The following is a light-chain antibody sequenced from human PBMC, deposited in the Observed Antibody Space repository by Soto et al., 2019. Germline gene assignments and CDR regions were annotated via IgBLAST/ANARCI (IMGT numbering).Light chain of an antibody. V-gene: IGKV1-6*02. CDR2: VAS. CDR3: LQDHNYPWT. J-gene: IGKJ1*01. CDR1: QDIGND. Sequence: IQMTQSPSSLSVSVTDRVTITCRASQDIGNDLGWYQQRPGEAPELLLYVASTLRSGVPSRFSGSGSGTQFALTINNLQPEDSATYFCLQDHNYPWTFGQGTKVDIK.